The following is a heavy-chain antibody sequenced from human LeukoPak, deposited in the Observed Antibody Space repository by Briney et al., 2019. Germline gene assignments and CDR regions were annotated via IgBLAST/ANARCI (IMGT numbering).Heavy chain of an antibody. V-gene: IGHV3-48*03. CDR1: GFTFSSYA. D-gene: IGHD3-10*02. CDR2: ISSGGSTI. J-gene: IGHJ6*04. CDR3: AELGITMIGGV. Sequence: GGSLRLSCAASGFTFSSYAMNWVRQAPGKGLEWVSYISSGGSTIYYADSVKGRFTISRDNAKNSLYLQMNSLRAEDTAVYYCAELGITMIGGVWGKGTTVTISS.